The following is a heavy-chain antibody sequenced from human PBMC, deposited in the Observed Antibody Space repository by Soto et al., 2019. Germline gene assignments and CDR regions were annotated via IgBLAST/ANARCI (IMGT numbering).Heavy chain of an antibody. CDR1: GYCFTSYS. J-gene: IGHJ3*02. CDR3: ARQGPGYSSGWYLEGAAFDI. Sequence: GESPKISCRVSGYCFTSYSISWVRQMPGKGLEWMGRIDPSDSYTNYSPSFQGHVTISADKSISTAYLQWSSLKASDTAMYYCARQGPGYSSGWYLEGAAFDIWGQGTMVTVSS. V-gene: IGHV5-10-1*01. CDR2: IDPSDSYT. D-gene: IGHD6-19*01.